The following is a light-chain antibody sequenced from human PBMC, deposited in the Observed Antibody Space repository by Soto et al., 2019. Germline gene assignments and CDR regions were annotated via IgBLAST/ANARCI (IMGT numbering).Light chain of an antibody. Sequence: EIVMTQSPATLSVSPGERATLSRRASQSVSSNLAWYQQKPGQAPRLLIYGASTTATGIPARFSGSGSGTDFTLTISRLEPEDFAMYYCQHYDSSRTFGQGTKVDI. J-gene: IGKJ1*01. CDR3: QHYDSSRT. CDR1: QSVSSN. CDR2: GAS. V-gene: IGKV3-15*01.